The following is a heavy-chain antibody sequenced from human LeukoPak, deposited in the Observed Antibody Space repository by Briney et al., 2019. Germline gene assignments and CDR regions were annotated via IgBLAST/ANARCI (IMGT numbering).Heavy chain of an antibody. CDR3: ARDRYYGSGNHYAYFFDY. CDR2: IKQDGSEK. Sequence: GGSLRLSCAASGFTFNTFWMSWVRQAPGKGLEWVANIKQDGSEKNYVDSVKGRFTISRDNAKNSLYLQMSSLRAEDTAVYYCARDRYYGSGNHYAYFFDYWGQGTLVTVSS. J-gene: IGHJ4*02. CDR1: GFTFNTFW. V-gene: IGHV3-7*01. D-gene: IGHD3-10*01.